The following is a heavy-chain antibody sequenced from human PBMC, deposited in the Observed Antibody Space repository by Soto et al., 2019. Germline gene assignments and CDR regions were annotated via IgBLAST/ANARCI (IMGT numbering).Heavy chain of an antibody. D-gene: IGHD2-2*02. Sequence: SETLSLTCTVSGGSISSSGYYWSWIRQHPGKGLEWIGHIYYSGSTYYNPSLKSRVTISVDTSKNQFSLKPSSVTAADTAVYYCVRLRYCSSTSCHRFDPWGQGTLVTVSS. CDR3: VRLRYCSSTSCHRFDP. J-gene: IGHJ5*02. CDR2: IYYSGST. V-gene: IGHV4-31*03. CDR1: GGSISSSGYY.